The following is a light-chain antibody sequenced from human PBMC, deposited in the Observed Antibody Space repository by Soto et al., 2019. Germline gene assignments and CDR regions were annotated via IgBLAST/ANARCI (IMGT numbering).Light chain of an antibody. CDR3: CSYAGSYPTLYV. Sequence: QSVLTQPRSVSGSPGQSVTISCTGTSSDVGGYNYVSWYQQHPGKAHKLMIYDVSKRPSGVPDRFSGSKSGNTASLTISGLQAEDEADYYCCSYAGSYPTLYVFGTGTKVTV. CDR1: SSDVGGYNY. V-gene: IGLV2-11*01. J-gene: IGLJ1*01. CDR2: DVS.